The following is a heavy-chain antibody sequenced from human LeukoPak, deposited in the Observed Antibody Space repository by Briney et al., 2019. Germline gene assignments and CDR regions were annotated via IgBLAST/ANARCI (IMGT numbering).Heavy chain of an antibody. V-gene: IGHV3-23*01. CDR1: GFTFSSYG. Sequence: GRSLTLSCAPSGFTFSSYGMRWDRQAQGKGLGWVSATSGSGGSTYYADSVKCRFTISRNNSKNTLYLQMNSLRAEDTAVYYCAKVPASSPYNSSGYGSLDYWGQGPLVTVSS. CDR3: AKVPASSPYNSSGYGSLDY. CDR2: TSGSGGST. D-gene: IGHD3-22*01. J-gene: IGHJ4*02.